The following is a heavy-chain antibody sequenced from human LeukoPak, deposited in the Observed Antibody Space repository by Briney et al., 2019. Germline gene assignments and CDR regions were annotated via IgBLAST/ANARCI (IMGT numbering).Heavy chain of an antibody. J-gene: IGHJ3*02. D-gene: IGHD3-22*01. Sequence: GGSLRLSCAASGFTFSSYAMSWVRQAPGKGLEWVSVISGSGGSTYYADSVKGRFTISRDNSKNTLYLHMNSLRAEDTALYYCAKDRNSAYDAFDIWGQGTMVTVSS. CDR1: GFTFSSYA. V-gene: IGHV3-23*01. CDR3: AKDRNSAYDAFDI. CDR2: ISGSGGST.